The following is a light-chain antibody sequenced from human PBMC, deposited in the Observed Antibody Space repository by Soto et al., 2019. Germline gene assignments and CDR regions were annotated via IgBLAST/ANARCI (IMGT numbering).Light chain of an antibody. CDR3: SSFTSSSSYV. J-gene: IGLJ1*01. CDR2: DVS. V-gene: IGLV2-14*03. CDR1: SSDVGSYNS. Sequence: QSALAQPASVSGSPGQSIPISCTGTSSDVGSYNSVSWYQQYPGKAPTLMIHDVSNRPSGVSNRFSGSKSGNTASLTISGLQAEDEADYYCSSFTSSSSYVFGSGTKLTVL.